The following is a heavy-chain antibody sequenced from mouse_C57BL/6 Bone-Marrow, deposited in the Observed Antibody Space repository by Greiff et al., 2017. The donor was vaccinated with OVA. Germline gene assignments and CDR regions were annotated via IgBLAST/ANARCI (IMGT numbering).Heavy chain of an antibody. CDR1: GFTFSDYY. Sequence: EVKLMESEGGLVQPGSSMKLSCTASGFTFSDYYMAWVRQVPEKGLEWVANINYDGSSTYYLDSLKSRFIISRDNAKNILYLQMSSLKSEDTATYYGMVTTTGFAYWGQGTLVTVSA. D-gene: IGHD2-2*01. CDR3: MVTTTGFAY. CDR2: INYDGSST. V-gene: IGHV5-16*01. J-gene: IGHJ3*01.